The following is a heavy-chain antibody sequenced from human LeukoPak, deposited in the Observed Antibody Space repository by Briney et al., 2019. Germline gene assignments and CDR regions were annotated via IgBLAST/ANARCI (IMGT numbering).Heavy chain of an antibody. Sequence: ASVKVSCKVSGYTLTELSMHWVRQAPGKGLEWMGGFDPEDGERFYAQKFQGRVTMTEDTSTDTAYMELCSLRSEDTAVYYCARAGTYNWNYRFDPWGQGTLVTVSS. J-gene: IGHJ5*02. CDR1: GYTLTELS. V-gene: IGHV1-24*01. CDR3: ARAGTYNWNYRFDP. CDR2: FDPEDGER. D-gene: IGHD1-7*01.